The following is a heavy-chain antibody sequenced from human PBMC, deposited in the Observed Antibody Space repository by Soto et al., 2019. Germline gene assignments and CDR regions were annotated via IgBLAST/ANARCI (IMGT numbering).Heavy chain of an antibody. J-gene: IGHJ5*02. CDR1: GFTFGDSY. Sequence: GGSLRLSCAGSGFTFGDSYMSWIRQAPGKGLEWLSYISPGSRYPAYADSVKGRFTISRDNAKRSLYLQMMSLTVEDTAIYYCVRGGGGGLFDPWGQGTMVTVSS. D-gene: IGHD2-15*01. CDR2: ISPGSRYP. CDR3: VRGGGGGLFDP. V-gene: IGHV3-11*06.